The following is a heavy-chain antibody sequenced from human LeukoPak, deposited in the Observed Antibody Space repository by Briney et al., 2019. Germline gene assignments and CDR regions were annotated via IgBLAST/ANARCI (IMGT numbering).Heavy chain of an antibody. CDR3: ASFYCSGGSCYQYYYYYYMDV. D-gene: IGHD2-15*01. V-gene: IGHV4-59*01. CDR2: IYYSGST. J-gene: IGHJ6*03. Sequence: SETLSLTCTVSGGSISSYYWSWIRQPPGKGLEWIGYIYYSGSTNYNPSLKSRVTISVDTSKNQFSLKLSSVTAADTAMYYCASFYCSGGSCYQYYYYYYMDVWGKGTTVTISS. CDR1: GGSISSYY.